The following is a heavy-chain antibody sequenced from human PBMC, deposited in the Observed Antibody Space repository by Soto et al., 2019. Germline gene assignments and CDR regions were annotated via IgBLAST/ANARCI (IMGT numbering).Heavy chain of an antibody. D-gene: IGHD5-12*01. CDR1: GGSISSSSYY. Sequence: SETLSLTCTVSGGSISSSSYYWGWIRQPPGKGLEWIGSIYYSGSTYYNPSLKSRVTISVDTSKNQFSLKLSSVTAADTAVYYCAGTLEYSGHDYYYYYRDVWGKGTTLTVP. CDR3: AGTLEYSGHDYYYYYRDV. V-gene: IGHV4-39*01. CDR2: IYYSGST. J-gene: IGHJ6*03.